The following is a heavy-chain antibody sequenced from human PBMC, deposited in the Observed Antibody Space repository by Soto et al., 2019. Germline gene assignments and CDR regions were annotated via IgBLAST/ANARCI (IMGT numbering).Heavy chain of an antibody. CDR1: GFTFSSYS. V-gene: IGHV3-21*01. CDR3: AREVVLVGAGSYYFDY. J-gene: IGHJ4*02. CDR2: ISSSSSYI. D-gene: IGHD1-26*01. Sequence: EVQLVESGGGLVKPGGSLRLSCAASGFTFSSYSMNWVRQAPGKGLEWVSSISSSSSYIYYADSVKGRFTNSRDNAKNSLYRQMNSLRAEDTAVYYCAREVVLVGAGSYYFDYWGQGTLVTVSS.